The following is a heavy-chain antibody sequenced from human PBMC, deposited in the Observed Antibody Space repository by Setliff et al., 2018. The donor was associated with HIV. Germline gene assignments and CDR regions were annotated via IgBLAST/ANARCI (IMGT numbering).Heavy chain of an antibody. Sequence: SETLSLTCAVSDYSVLNDNYWGWIRQSPGKGLEWIGSVHHDGSTYYNPSLESRVTTTIGTSKNQLSLTLTSVTAADTAIYYCAKRASYSFQIWGRGTMVTVSS. CDR3: AKRASYSFQI. D-gene: IGHD2-21*01. CDR2: VHHDGST. J-gene: IGHJ3*02. CDR1: DYSVLNDNY. V-gene: IGHV4-38-2*01.